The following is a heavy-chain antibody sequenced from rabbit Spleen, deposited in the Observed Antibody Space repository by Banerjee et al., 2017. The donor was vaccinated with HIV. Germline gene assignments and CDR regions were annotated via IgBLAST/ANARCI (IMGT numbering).Heavy chain of an antibody. CDR3: ARRYADYGHYDL. CDR1: GLTISSYY. CDR2: IKTGSSGST. D-gene: IGHD4-2*01. Sequence: QLEESGGGLVKPGASLTLTCTASGLTISSYYMTWVRQAPGKGLEWIGYIKTGSSGSTYYASWVNGRFTLSSDNAQNTVDLQMNSLTAADTATYFCARRYADYGHYDLWGPGTLVTVS. V-gene: IGHV1S7*01. J-gene: IGHJ6*01.